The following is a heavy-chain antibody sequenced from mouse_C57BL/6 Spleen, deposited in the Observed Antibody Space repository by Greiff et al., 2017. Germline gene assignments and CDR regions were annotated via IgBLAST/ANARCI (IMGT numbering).Heavy chain of an antibody. D-gene: IGHD1-1*01. Sequence: EVQLQQSGPELVKPGASVKISCKASGYSFTGYYMNWVKQSPEKSLEWIGEINPSTGGTTYNQKFKAKATLTVDKSSSTAYMQLKSLTSEDSAVYYCARNYYGSSPWWYFDVWGTGPTVTVSS. CDR3: ARNYYGSSPWWYFDV. V-gene: IGHV1-42*01. CDR2: INPSTGGT. J-gene: IGHJ1*03. CDR1: GYSFTGYY.